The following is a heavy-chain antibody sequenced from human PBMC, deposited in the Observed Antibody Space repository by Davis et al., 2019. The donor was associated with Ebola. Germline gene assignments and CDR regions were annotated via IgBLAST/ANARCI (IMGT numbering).Heavy chain of an antibody. CDR3: ARDRPYDYVWGSYRDYYYYGMDV. V-gene: IGHV3-74*01. CDR1: GFTFSSYW. CDR2: INSDGSST. Sequence: GESLKISCAASGFTFSSYWMHWVRQAPGKGLVWVSRINSDGSSTSYADSVKGRFPISRDNAKNTLYLQMNSLRAEDTAVYYCARDRPYDYVWGSYRDYYYYGMDVWGQGTTVTVSS. J-gene: IGHJ6*02. D-gene: IGHD3-16*02.